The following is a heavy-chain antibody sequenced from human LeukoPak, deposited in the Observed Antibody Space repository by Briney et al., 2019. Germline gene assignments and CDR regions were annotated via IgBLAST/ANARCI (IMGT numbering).Heavy chain of an antibody. CDR3: ARGSSGSGPFDY. CDR1: GGSISSYY. V-gene: IGHV4-59*01. CDR2: IYYSGST. J-gene: IGHJ4*02. Sequence: SETLSLTCTVSGGSISSYYWSWIRQPPGKGLEWIGYIYYSGSTNYNPSLKSRVTISVDTSKNQFSLKLSSVTAADTAVYYCARGSSGSGPFDYWGQGTLVTVSS. D-gene: IGHD1-26*01.